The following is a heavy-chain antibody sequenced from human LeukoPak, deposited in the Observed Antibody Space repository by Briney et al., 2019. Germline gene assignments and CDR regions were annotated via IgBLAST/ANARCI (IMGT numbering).Heavy chain of an antibody. CDR1: GGSISSSNW. J-gene: IGHJ4*02. Sequence: SETLSLTCAVSGGSISSSNWWSWVRQPPGKGLEWIGEIYHSGSTNYNPSLKSRVTISVDKSKNQFSLKLSSVTAADTAVYYCARHGEGELGTFDYWGQGTLVTVSS. CDR2: IYHSGST. V-gene: IGHV4-4*02. D-gene: IGHD7-27*01. CDR3: ARHGEGELGTFDY.